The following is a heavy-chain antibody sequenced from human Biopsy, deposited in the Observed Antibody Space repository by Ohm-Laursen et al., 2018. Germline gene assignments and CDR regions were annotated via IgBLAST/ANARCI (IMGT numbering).Heavy chain of an antibody. V-gene: IGHV1-69*13. CDR3: ARGPHSGSHSCFDY. CDR2: IIPTFGTA. D-gene: IGHD1-26*01. J-gene: IGHJ4*02. CDR1: RGTLSNYA. Sequence: SPNASSKASRGTLSNYAISWVRRAPGQGLEWRGGIIPTFGTANYAQMFQCRVTISADESTSTSYMELSSLTTEDTAIYYCARGPHSGSHSCFDYWGRGTLVTVSS.